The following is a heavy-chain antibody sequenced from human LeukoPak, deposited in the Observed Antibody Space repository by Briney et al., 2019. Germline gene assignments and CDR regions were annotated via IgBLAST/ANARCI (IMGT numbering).Heavy chain of an antibody. V-gene: IGHV4-34*01. CDR3: ARGQRWLQSVPAFDI. J-gene: IGHJ3*02. D-gene: IGHD5-24*01. CDR1: GGSFSGYY. Sequence: PSETLSLTCAVYGGSFSGYYWSWIRQSPGKGLEWIGEINHSGSTNYNPSLKSRVTISVDTSKNQFSLKLSSVTAADTAVYYCARGQRWLQSVPAFDIWGQGTMVTVSS. CDR2: INHSGST.